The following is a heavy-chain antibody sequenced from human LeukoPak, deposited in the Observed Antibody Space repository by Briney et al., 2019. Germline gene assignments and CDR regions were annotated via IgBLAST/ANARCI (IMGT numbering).Heavy chain of an antibody. CDR1: GFTFSSYG. CDR2: IWYDGSNK. V-gene: IGHV3-33*06. Sequence: SGGSLRLSCAASGFTFSSYGMHWVRQAPGKGLEWVAVIWYDGSNKYYADSVKGRFTISRDNSKNTLFLQMNSLRAEDTALYYCAKSGYCSSSSCSGVWYFDLWGRGTLVTVSS. CDR3: AKSGYCSSSSCSGVWYFDL. D-gene: IGHD2-2*03. J-gene: IGHJ2*01.